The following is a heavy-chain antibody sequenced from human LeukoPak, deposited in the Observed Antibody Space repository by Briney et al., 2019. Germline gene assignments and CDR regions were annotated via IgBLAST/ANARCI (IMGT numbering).Heavy chain of an antibody. J-gene: IGHJ4*02. CDR2: IYSGGST. D-gene: IGHD6-13*01. Sequence: LSXAASGFTVSSXYMSXVRQAPXXXXXXVSVIYSGGSTYYADSVKGRFTISRDNSKNTLYLQMNSLRAEDTAVYYCVATYRNSSSWYYFDYWGQGTLVTVFS. V-gene: IGHV3-53*01. CDR1: GFTVSSXY. CDR3: VATYRNSSSWYYFDY.